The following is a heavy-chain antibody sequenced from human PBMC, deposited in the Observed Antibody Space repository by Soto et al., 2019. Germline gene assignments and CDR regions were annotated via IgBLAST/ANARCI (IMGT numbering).Heavy chain of an antibody. J-gene: IGHJ4*02. D-gene: IGHD4-17*01. CDR2: IHPSDSDS. CDR3: ARQMVTTFSFDH. V-gene: IGHV5-51*01. Sequence: GESLKISCKGSGYSFTSQWIAWVRQMPGKGLEWMGIIHPSDSDSRYSQSFQGRVTFSVDKSINTAYLQWSSVKASGTAIYYCARQMVTTFSFDHWGQGTLVTVSS. CDR1: GYSFTSQW.